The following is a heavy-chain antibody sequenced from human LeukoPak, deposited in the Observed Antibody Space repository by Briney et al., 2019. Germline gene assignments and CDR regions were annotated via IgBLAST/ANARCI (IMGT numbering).Heavy chain of an antibody. V-gene: IGHV3-23*01. J-gene: IGHJ4*02. Sequence: GGSPRLSCAASGFTFSSYAMSWVRQAPGKGLEWVSAISGSGGSTYYADSVKGRFTISRGNAKNLVFLQMNSLRAEDTALYYCATDSSGWYWGQGTLVTVSS. CDR2: ISGSGGST. CDR3: ATDSSGWY. CDR1: GFTFSSYA. D-gene: IGHD6-19*01.